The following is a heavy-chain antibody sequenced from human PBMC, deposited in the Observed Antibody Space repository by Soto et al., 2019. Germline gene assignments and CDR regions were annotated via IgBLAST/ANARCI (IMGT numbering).Heavy chain of an antibody. CDR2: IYYSGST. CDR1: GGSISSYY. Sequence: SETLSLTCTVSGGSISSYYWSWIRQPPGKGLEWIGYIYYSGSTNYNPSLKSRVTISVDTSKNQFSLKLSSVTAADTAVYYCAKSSSHYDFWSGYYSGGMDVWGQGTTVTVSS. J-gene: IGHJ6*02. V-gene: IGHV4-59*01. D-gene: IGHD3-3*01. CDR3: AKSSSHYDFWSGYYSGGMDV.